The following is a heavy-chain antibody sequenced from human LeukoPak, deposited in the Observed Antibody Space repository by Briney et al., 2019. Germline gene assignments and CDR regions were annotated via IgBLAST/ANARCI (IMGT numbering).Heavy chain of an antibody. V-gene: IGHV3-7*01. D-gene: IGHD3-9*01. Sequence: GGSLRLSCAASGFTFSSYWMSWVRQAPGKGLEWVANIKQDESEKYYVDSVKGRFTISRDNAKNSLYLQMNSLRAEDTAVYYCARGGILTGYSPFDYWGQGTLVTVSS. CDR1: GFTFSSYW. J-gene: IGHJ4*02. CDR3: ARGGILTGYSPFDY. CDR2: IKQDESEK.